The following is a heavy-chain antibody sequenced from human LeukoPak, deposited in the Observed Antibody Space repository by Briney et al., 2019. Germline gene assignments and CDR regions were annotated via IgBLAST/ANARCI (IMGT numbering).Heavy chain of an antibody. Sequence: SETLSLTCTVSGGSISSGGYYWSWIRQPPGKGLEWIGYIYHSGSTYYNPSLKSRVTISVDRSKNQFSLKLSSVTAADTAVYYCASSSSGWKLFDYWGQGTLVTVSS. CDR2: IYHSGST. CDR1: GGSISSGGYY. V-gene: IGHV4-30-2*01. J-gene: IGHJ4*02. D-gene: IGHD6-19*01. CDR3: ASSSSGWKLFDY.